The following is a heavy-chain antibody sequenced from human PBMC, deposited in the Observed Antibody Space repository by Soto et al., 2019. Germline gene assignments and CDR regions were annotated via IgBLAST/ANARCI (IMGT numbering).Heavy chain of an antibody. CDR1: GGSISSGGYS. CDR2: IYHSGST. J-gene: IGHJ4*02. Sequence: QLQLQESGSGLVKPSQTLSLTCAVSGGSISSGGYSWSWIRQPPGKGLEWIGYIYHSGSTYYNPSLKGRVTISVARSKHQCSLKLSSVTAEDTAVYYCAAGGWLPRYFWGQGTLVTVSS. D-gene: IGHD5-12*01. V-gene: IGHV4-30-2*01. CDR3: AAGGWLPRYF.